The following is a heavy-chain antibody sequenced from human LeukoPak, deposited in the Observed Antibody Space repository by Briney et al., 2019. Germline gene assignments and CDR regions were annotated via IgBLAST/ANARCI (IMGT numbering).Heavy chain of an antibody. CDR1: GYTFTSYG. CDR3: ATDYDSSGYYSRVGFDY. J-gene: IGHJ4*02. Sequence: GASVKVSCKASGYTFTSYGISWVRQAPGQGLEWMGWISAYNGNTNYAQKLQGRVTMTTDTSTSTAYMELRSLRSDDTAVYYCATDYDSSGYYSRVGFDYWGQGTLVTVSS. V-gene: IGHV1-18*01. CDR2: ISAYNGNT. D-gene: IGHD3-22*01.